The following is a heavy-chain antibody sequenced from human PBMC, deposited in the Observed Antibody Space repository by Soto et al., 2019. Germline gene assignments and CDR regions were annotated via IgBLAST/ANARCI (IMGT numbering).Heavy chain of an antibody. CDR3: AKARVRIVGANSFDY. Sequence: GGSLRLSCVCSGFPFRNYGMHWVRQPPGKGLEWVALISDDGDKRYYADSVRGRLIISRDNSKDTLYLQMNSLGPADTAVYFCAKARVRIVGANSFDYWGQGT. CDR2: ISDDGDKR. J-gene: IGHJ4*02. D-gene: IGHD1-26*01. V-gene: IGHV3-30*18. CDR1: GFPFRNYG.